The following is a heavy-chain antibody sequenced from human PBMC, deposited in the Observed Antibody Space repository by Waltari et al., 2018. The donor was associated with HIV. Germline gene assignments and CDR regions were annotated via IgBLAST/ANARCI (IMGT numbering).Heavy chain of an antibody. CDR3: GKDLTPGGLDV. V-gene: IGHV3-9*01. CDR1: GFPFAKYA. Sequence: EVQLVESGGGLVQPGGSLRLSCAFSGFPFAKYAMHWVRQVPGKGLEWVSGFSLDSDRIDYADSVKGRFTVSRDNAKNSLYLQMNSLRVEDTALYYCGKDLTPGGLDVWGQGTTVIVSS. CDR2: FSLDSDRI. J-gene: IGHJ6*02.